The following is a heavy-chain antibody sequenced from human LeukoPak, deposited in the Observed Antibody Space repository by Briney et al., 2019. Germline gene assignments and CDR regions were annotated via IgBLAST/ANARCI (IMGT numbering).Heavy chain of an antibody. J-gene: IGHJ3*02. CDR3: VLDSSGWYYAFDI. D-gene: IGHD6-19*01. CDR2: IYTSGST. CDR1: GGSISSGSYY. Sequence: PSQTLSLTCTVSGGSISSGSYYWRWIRQPAGKGLEWIGRIYTSGSTNYNPSLKSRVTISVDTSKNQFSLKLSSVTAADTAVYYCVLDSSGWYYAFDIWGQGTMVTVSS. V-gene: IGHV4-61*02.